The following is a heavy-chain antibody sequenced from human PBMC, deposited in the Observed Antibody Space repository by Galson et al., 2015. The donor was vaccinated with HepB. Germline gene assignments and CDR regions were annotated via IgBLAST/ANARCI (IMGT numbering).Heavy chain of an antibody. CDR1: GFTFTSSA. CDR2: IVVCSGNT. J-gene: IGHJ6*02. Sequence: SVKVSCKASGFTFTSSAMQWVRQARGQRLEWIGWIVVCSGNTNYAQKFQDRVTITRDTSTSTAYMELSSLKSDDTAVYYCAASERGSGMDFWGQGTTVTVSS. V-gene: IGHV1-58*02. CDR3: AASERGSGMDF. D-gene: IGHD3-16*01.